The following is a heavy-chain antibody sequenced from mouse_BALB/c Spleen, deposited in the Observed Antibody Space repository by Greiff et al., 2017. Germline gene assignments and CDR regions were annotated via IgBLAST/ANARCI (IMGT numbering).Heavy chain of an antibody. J-gene: IGHJ4*01. V-gene: IGHV1S81*02. CDR2: INPSNGGT. CDR3: TRNYGSSYSGAMDY. CDR1: GYTFTSYY. Sequence: VQLQESGADLVQPGASVKLSCKASGYTFTSYYMYWVKQRPGQGLEWIGEINPSNGGTNFNEKFKSKATLTVDKSSSTAYMQLSSLTSEDSAVYYCTRNYGSSYSGAMDYWGQGTSVTVSS. D-gene: IGHD1-1*01.